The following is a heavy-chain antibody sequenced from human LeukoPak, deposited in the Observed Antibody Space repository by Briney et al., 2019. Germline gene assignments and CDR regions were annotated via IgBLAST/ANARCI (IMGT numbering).Heavy chain of an antibody. CDR1: GYTFTGYY. J-gene: IGHJ3*02. V-gene: IGHV1-2*02. CDR3: ASDWGLSQLEYCSNTNCYMGAFDI. Sequence: ASVKASCKASGYTFTGYYMHWVRQAPGQGLEWMGWINPNSGGTNYAQKFQGRVTMTRDTSISTAYMELSRLRSDDTAVYYCASDWGLSQLEYCSNTNCYMGAFDIWGQGTMVTVSS. D-gene: IGHD2-2*02. CDR2: INPNSGGT.